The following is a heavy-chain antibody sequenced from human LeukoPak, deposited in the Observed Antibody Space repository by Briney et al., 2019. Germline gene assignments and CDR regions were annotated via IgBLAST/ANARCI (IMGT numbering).Heavy chain of an antibody. V-gene: IGHV3-21*01. CDR1: GFTFSSYS. CDR2: ISSSSSYI. D-gene: IGHD2-15*01. Sequence: GGSLRLSCAASGFTFSSYSMNWVRQAPGKGLEWVSSISSSSSYIYYADSVKGRFTISRDNAKNSLYLQMNSLRAEDTAVYYCARGGYCSGGSCYNGMDVWGQGTTVTVSS. J-gene: IGHJ6*02. CDR3: ARGGYCSGGSCYNGMDV.